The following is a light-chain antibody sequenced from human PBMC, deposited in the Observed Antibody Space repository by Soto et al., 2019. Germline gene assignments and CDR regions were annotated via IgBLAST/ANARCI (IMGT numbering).Light chain of an antibody. CDR2: DVS. CDR3: CSYAGRYTWV. J-gene: IGLJ3*02. CDR1: SSDVGGYNF. Sequence: QSALTQPRSVSGSPGQSVTISCTGTSSDVGGYNFVSWYQQHPGKAPKLMIYDVSKWPSGVPDRFSGSKSGNTASLTIHGLQAEDEADYYCCSYAGRYTWVFGGGTKVTVL. V-gene: IGLV2-11*01.